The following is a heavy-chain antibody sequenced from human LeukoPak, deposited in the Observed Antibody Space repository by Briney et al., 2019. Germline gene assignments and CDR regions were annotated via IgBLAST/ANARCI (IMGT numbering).Heavy chain of an antibody. CDR1: GFTFSSYA. D-gene: IGHD1-26*01. Sequence: GRSLRLSCAASGFTFSSYAIHWVRQAPGKGLEWVAVISYDGSNKYYADFVKGRFTISRDNSKNTLYLQMNSLRVDDTAVYYCARGEKWQLRQESLDYWGQGTLVTVSS. CDR3: ARGEKWQLRQESLDY. CDR2: ISYDGSNK. J-gene: IGHJ4*02. V-gene: IGHV3-30-3*01.